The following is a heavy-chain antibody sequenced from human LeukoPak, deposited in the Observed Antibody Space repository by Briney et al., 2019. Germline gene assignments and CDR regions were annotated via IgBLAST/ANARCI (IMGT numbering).Heavy chain of an antibody. J-gene: IGHJ4*02. CDR1: GGSIGSYY. CDR2: VYYSGIT. CDR3: ARTKLYCSGGSCYSSLDY. V-gene: IGHV4-59*01. D-gene: IGHD2-15*01. Sequence: SETLSLTCSVSGGSIGSYYWSWFRQPPGKGLEWIGYVYYSGITNYNPSLKSRVTISVDTSRNQFSLKLTSVTAADTALYYCARTKLYCSGGSCYSSLDYWGQGTLVTVSS.